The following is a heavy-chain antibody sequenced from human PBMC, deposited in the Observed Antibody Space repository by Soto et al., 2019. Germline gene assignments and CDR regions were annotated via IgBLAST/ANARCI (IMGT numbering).Heavy chain of an antibody. CDR3: ARDRNPHSSSWYVGSWFDP. V-gene: IGHV4-59*01. CDR1: GGSISSYY. CDR2: IYYSGST. Sequence: TLSLTCTVSGGSISSYYWSWIRQPPGKGLEWIGYIYYSGSTNYNPSLKSRVTISVDTPKNQFSLKLSSVTAADTAAYYCARDRNPHSSSWYVGSWFDPWGQGTLVTVSS. D-gene: IGHD6-13*01. J-gene: IGHJ5*02.